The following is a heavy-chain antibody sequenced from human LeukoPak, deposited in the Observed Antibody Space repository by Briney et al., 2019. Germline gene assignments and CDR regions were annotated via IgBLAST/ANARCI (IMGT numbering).Heavy chain of an antibody. D-gene: IGHD1-1*01. J-gene: IGHJ4*02. V-gene: IGHV3-21*01. CDR1: GFTFSSYT. CDR3: ARALTTLTYEGY. Sequence: GGSLRLSCAASGFTFSSYTMYWIRQAPGKGLEWVSSISGSNSYIFYADSVKGRFTVSRDNAKDSLYLQMNSLGAEDTAVYYCARALTTLTYEGYWGQGTLVTVSS. CDR2: ISGSNSYI.